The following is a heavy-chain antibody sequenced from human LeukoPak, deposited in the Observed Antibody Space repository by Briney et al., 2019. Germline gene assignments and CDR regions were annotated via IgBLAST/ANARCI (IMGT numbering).Heavy chain of an antibody. V-gene: IGHV3-30*18. J-gene: IGHJ4*02. D-gene: IGHD2-21*02. CDR2: ISYDGSNK. CDR3: AKGLLFDYSPYFDY. CDR1: GFTFSSYG. Sequence: PGRSLRLSCAASGFTFSSYGMHWVRQAPGKGLEWVAVISYDGSNKYYADSVKGRFTISRDNSKNTLYLQMNSLRAEDTAVYYCAKGLLFDYSPYFDYWGQGTLVTVSS.